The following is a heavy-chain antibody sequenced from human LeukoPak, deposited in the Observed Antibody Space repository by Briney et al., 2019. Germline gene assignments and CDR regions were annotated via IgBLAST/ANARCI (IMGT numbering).Heavy chain of an antibody. J-gene: IGHJ4*02. CDR1: GGSIISSSYY. CDR2: ISHSGNI. Sequence: PLETLSLTCTVSGGSIISSSYYWGWIRQPPGKGLEWIGSISHSGNIYYNPSLKSRVTLSVDTSKNQFSLKLSSVTAADTAVYYCARGRRQQPGVYWSQGTLVTVSS. CDR3: ARGRRQQPGVY. V-gene: IGHV4-39*01. D-gene: IGHD6-13*01.